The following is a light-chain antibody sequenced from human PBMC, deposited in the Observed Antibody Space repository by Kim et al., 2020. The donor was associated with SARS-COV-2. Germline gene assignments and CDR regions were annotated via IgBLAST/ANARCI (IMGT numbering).Light chain of an antibody. Sequence: APGEGATTTSRPSQVVSSQLAWYQKQRGQTTRLLLNGASTRATGIPARCIGSGSGTEITLTSSSLQPEDVAVYYCQQFYNRPPITFGQGTRLEIK. CDR3: QQFYNRPPIT. CDR2: GAS. J-gene: IGKJ5*01. CDR1: QVVSSQ. V-gene: IGKV3-15*01.